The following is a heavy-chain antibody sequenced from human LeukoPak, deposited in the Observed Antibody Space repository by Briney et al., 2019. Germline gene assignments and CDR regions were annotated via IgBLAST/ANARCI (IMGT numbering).Heavy chain of an antibody. D-gene: IGHD2-2*01. Sequence: GGSLRLSCAVSGFTFSGFWMSWSRQAPGKGLEWVAVISYDGRNKHYPDSVKGRFTISRDISTDTLWLQMDSLRTEDTAVYYCAKGPLRGTAAAIDYWGQGTLVTVSS. CDR3: AKGPLRGTAAAIDY. V-gene: IGHV3-30*18. CDR2: ISYDGRNK. CDR1: GFTFSGFW. J-gene: IGHJ4*02.